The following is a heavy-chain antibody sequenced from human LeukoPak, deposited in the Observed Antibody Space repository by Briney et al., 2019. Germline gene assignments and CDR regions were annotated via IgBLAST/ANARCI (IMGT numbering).Heavy chain of an antibody. CDR1: GFTFSSHW. CDR3: ARDFWGAASH. Sequence: GGALRLSCAASGFTFSSHWMYWVRPAPGKGLVWVSRVNSDGSSTYYAGSVKSPFTISRNNAKNTLYLQMFSLRAEDTAVYYCARDFWGAASHWGQGTLVTVSS. D-gene: IGHD6-13*01. CDR2: VNSDGSST. J-gene: IGHJ4*02. V-gene: IGHV3-74*01.